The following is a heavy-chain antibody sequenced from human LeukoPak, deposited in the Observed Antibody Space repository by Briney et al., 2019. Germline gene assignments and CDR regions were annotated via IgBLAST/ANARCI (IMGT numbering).Heavy chain of an antibody. CDR2: IHYSGST. J-gene: IGHJ4*02. CDR3: ASLRSDSSGYYNLRIDY. D-gene: IGHD3-22*01. Sequence: SETLSLTCTVSGGSVSSGSYYWSWIRQPPGKGLEWIGYIHYSGSTNYNPSLKSRVTISVDTSKNQFSLKLSSVTAADTAVYYCASLRSDSSGYYNLRIDYWGQGTLVTVSS. CDR1: GGSVSSGSYY. V-gene: IGHV4-61*01.